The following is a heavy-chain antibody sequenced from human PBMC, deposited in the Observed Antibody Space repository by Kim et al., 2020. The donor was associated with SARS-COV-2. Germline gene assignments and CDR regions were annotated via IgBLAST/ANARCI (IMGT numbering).Heavy chain of an antibody. J-gene: IGHJ4*02. V-gene: IGHV1-3*01. CDR3: AREAVAGSFDY. Sequence: KTSYSQKFQGRVSITRDTSATTAYLELSGLISEDTAVYYCAREAVAGSFDYWGQGTLVTVSS. D-gene: IGHD6-19*01. CDR2: KT.